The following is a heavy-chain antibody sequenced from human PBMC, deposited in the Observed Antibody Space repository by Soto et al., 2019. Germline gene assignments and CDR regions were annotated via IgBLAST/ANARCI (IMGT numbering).Heavy chain of an antibody. V-gene: IGHV1-3*05. D-gene: IGHD1-26*01. CDR1: GYTFSNYA. CDR3: ARGSPPTFDY. J-gene: IGHJ4*02. CDR2: INAGNGNT. Sequence: QVQLVQSGAEEKKPGASVKVSCKASGYTFSNYAIHWVRQAPGQRLEWMGWINAGNGNTKSSQKFQGRVTITRDTSASTAYMELSSLRSEDTAVNYCARGSPPTFDYWGQGTLVTVSS.